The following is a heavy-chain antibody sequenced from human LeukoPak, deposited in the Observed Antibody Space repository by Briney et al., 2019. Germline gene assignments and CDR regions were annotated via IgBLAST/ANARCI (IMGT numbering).Heavy chain of an antibody. CDR3: AKDMLVTTLDY. J-gene: IGHJ4*02. Sequence: PGGSLRLSCAASGFTFSSYDMSWVRQAPGKGLEWVSAISGSGRRTYYADSVKGRFTISSDNSKNTLYLQLNSLRAEDTAVYYCAKDMLVTTLDYWGQGTLVTVSS. D-gene: IGHD4-17*01. CDR1: GFTFSSYD. CDR2: ISGSGRRT. V-gene: IGHV3-23*01.